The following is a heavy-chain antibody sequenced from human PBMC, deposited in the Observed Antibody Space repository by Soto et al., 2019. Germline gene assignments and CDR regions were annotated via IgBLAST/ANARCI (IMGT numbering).Heavy chain of an antibody. CDR3: ARGVGSGTYYNQYNWFDP. D-gene: IGHD3-10*01. V-gene: IGHV1-3*01. CDR1: GYTFTSYA. J-gene: IGHJ5*02. Sequence: ASVKVSCKASGYTFTSYAIHWVRQAPGQRLEWMGWINAGNNNIKYLQKFQGRVTITRDTSASTAYMELRSLRSDDTAVYYCARGVGSGTYYNQYNWFDPWGQGTLVTVSS. CDR2: INAGNNNI.